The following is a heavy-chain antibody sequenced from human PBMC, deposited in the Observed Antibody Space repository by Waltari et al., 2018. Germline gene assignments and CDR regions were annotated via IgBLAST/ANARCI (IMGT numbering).Heavy chain of an antibody. Sequence: QVQLVQSGAAVKKTGASVNVSCTASGYTFTSYGISWVRQAPGQVLEWMGWISAYNGNTNYAQKRQGRVTMTTDTSTSTAYMELMSLRSDDTAVYYCARVMVAARPTVDYWGQGTLVTVSS. CDR2: ISAYNGNT. D-gene: IGHD6-6*01. CDR3: ARVMVAARPTVDY. V-gene: IGHV1-18*01. CDR1: GYTFTSYG. J-gene: IGHJ4*02.